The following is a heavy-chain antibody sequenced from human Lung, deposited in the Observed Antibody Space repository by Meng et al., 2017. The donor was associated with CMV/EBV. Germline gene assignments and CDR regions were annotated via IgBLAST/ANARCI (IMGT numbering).Heavy chain of an antibody. D-gene: IGHD3-10*01. Sequence: VQLVQSGGEVKEPGASVKVSCESSGYTFASYGISWLRQAPGQGLEWMGWFVNNVDTYSAQKFQGRVTMTTDTHTSTAFMELRSLRSDDTAVYYCARGTPGRSYSDYWGQGTLVTVSS. CDR3: ARGTPGRSYSDY. CDR1: GYTFASYG. CDR2: FVNNVDT. V-gene: IGHV1-18*01. J-gene: IGHJ4*02.